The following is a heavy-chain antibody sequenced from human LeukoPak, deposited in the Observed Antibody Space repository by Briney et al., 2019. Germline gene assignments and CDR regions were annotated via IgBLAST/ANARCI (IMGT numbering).Heavy chain of an antibody. J-gene: IGHJ4*02. CDR2: IYYSGST. D-gene: IGHD5-12*01. CDR3: ARMVRRLERLNIGRSSDYATGYYFDY. V-gene: IGHV4-59*08. Sequence: NPSETLSLTCTVSGGSISSYYWSWIRQPAGKGLEWIGYIYYSGSTNYNPSLKSRVTMSLDTSKNQFSLKLSSVTAADTAVYYCARMVRRLERLNIGRSSDYATGYYFDYWGQGTLVTVSS. CDR1: GGSISSYY.